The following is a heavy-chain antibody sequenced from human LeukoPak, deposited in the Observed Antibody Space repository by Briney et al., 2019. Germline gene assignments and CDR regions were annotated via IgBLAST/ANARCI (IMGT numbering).Heavy chain of an antibody. Sequence: GGSLRLSCVASGFSRSGYWMYWVRQAPGKGLMYISRNNGDGSTTNYADVVKGRFTMSRDNVKNTLYLQMNSLRVEDTAVYYCARDPRNVGLAPWGQGTLVTVSS. CDR2: NNGDGSTT. CDR1: GFSRSGYW. V-gene: IGHV3-74*01. J-gene: IGHJ5*02. CDR3: ARDPRNVGLAP. D-gene: IGHD2-15*01.